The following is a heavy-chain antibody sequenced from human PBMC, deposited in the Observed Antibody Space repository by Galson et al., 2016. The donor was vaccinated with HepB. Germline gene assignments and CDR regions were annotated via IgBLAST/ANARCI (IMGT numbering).Heavy chain of an antibody. J-gene: IGHJ4*02. Sequence: SLRLSCAASGFTFSSSAMAWVRQAPRKRLEWVSTIDDGGRSTHYADSVEGRFTISRDNSRNTLYLQMASLRADDTAVYYCAKDLGILVGASTYWGQGTLVTVSS. D-gene: IGHD1-26*01. CDR2: IDDGGRST. CDR3: AKDLGILVGASTY. CDR1: GFTFSSSA. V-gene: IGHV3-23*01.